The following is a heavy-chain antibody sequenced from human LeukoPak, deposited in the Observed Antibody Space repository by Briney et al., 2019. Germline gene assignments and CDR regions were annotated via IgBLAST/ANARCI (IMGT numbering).Heavy chain of an antibody. Sequence: TXTXXXMHWXXQAXGXXLEWMGWINPNSGGTNYAQKFQGWVTMTRDTSISTAYMELSRLRSDDTAVYYCAYSMAHPDYWGQGTLVTVSS. D-gene: IGHD4-11*01. J-gene: IGHJ4*02. V-gene: IGHV1-2*04. CDR3: AYSMAHPDY. CDR2: INPNSGGT. CDR1: TXTXXX.